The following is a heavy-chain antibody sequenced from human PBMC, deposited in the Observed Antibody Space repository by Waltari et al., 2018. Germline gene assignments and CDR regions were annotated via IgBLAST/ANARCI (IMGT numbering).Heavy chain of an antibody. CDR3: ARDLRRSSSWYGRHDAFDI. CDR2: IYHSGST. Sequence: QVQLQESGPGLVKPSETLSLTCAVSGYSISSGYYWGWIRQPPGKGLEWIGSIYHSGSTYYNPSLKSRVTISVDTSKNQFSLKLSSVTAADTAVYYCARDLRRSSSWYGRHDAFDIWGQGTMVTVSP. V-gene: IGHV4-38-2*02. CDR1: GYSISSGYY. D-gene: IGHD6-13*01. J-gene: IGHJ3*02.